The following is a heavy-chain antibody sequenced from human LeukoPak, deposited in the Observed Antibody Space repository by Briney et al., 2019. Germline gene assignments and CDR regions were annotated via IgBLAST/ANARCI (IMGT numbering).Heavy chain of an antibody. V-gene: IGHV3-53*01. CDR3: ASDVALRGDGFDY. J-gene: IGHJ4*02. CDR2: IYSGGST. CDR1: GFTVSSNY. Sequence: GGSLRLSCAASGFTVSSNYMSWVRQAPGKGLEWVSVIYSGGSTYYADSVKGRFTISRDNSKNTLYLQMNSLRAEDTAVYYCASDVALRGDGFDYWGQGTLVTVSS. D-gene: IGHD3-10*01.